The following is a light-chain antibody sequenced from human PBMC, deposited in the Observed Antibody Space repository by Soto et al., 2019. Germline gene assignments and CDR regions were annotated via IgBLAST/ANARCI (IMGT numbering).Light chain of an antibody. Sequence: QSALTQPPSVSAAPGQKVTISCSGSSSNIGNNYVAWYQHLPGTPPKLLIYEDYIRPSGIPDRLSGSKSGTSATLDITGLQTGDEADYYCGTWDSSLSSWVFGGGTKLTVL. CDR3: GTWDSSLSSWV. CDR1: SSNIGNNY. CDR2: EDY. V-gene: IGLV1-51*02. J-gene: IGLJ3*02.